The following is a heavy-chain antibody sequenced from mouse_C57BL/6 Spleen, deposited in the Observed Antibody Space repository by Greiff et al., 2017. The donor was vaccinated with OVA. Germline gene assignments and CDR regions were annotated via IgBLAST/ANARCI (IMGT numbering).Heavy chain of an antibody. CDR2: IHPNSGST. CDR3: ARSPYDYDVGWYFDV. V-gene: IGHV1-64*01. Sequence: QVQLQQPGAELVKPGASVKLSCKASGYTFTSYWMHWVKQRPGQGLEWIGMIHPNSGSTNYNEKFKSKATLTVDKSSSTAYMQLSSLTSEDSAVYYCARSPYDYDVGWYFDVWGTGTTVTVAS. CDR1: GYTFTSYW. J-gene: IGHJ1*03. D-gene: IGHD2-4*01.